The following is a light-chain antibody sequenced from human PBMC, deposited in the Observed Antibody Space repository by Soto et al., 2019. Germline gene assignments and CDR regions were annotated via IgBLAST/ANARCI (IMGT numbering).Light chain of an antibody. J-gene: IGKJ3*01. Sequence: EIVLTQSPATLSLSPGERATLSCRASQSVNSYLAWYQQKPGQAPRLLIYDASNRATGIPARFSGSGSGTDFTLTISSLEPEDFAVYYCQQRSNWPLIFGPGTKVDIK. CDR3: QQRSNWPLI. V-gene: IGKV3-11*01. CDR2: DAS. CDR1: QSVNSY.